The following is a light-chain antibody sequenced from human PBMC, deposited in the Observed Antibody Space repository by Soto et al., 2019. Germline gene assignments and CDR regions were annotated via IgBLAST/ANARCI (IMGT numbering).Light chain of an antibody. CDR3: VLYMGSGVWA. Sequence: QAVVTQEPSFSVSPGGTVTLTCGLSSGSVSTTYYPSWYQQTPGQAPRTLIYSTDIRSSGVPDRLSGSILGSKAALTITGAQADDESDYYCVLYMGSGVWAFDGGTKLTVL. J-gene: IGLJ3*02. CDR2: STD. V-gene: IGLV8-61*01. CDR1: SGSVSTTYY.